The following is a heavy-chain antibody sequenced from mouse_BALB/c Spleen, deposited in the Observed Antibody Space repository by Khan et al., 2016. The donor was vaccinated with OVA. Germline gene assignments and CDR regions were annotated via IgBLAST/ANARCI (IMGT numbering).Heavy chain of an antibody. CDR3: TSWSYFAMDY. Sequence: LQQSGSELVRPGASVKLSCKASGYTFTSYWMHWVKQRPGQGLEWIGNLYPGSGSTKYDEKFKSKATLTVDTSSRTAYMQISSLTSEDSAIYYCTSWSYFAMDYWGQGTSVTVSS. CDR2: LYPGSGST. CDR1: GYTFTSYW. V-gene: IGHV1S22*01. J-gene: IGHJ4*01.